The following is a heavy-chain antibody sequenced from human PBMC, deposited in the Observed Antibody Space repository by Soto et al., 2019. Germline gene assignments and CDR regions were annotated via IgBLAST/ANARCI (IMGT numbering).Heavy chain of an antibody. V-gene: IGHV1-58*01. CDR2: IVVGSGNT. CDR3: AAAHFDY. Sequence: SVKVSCKASGFTFTSSAVQWVRQARGQRLEWKEWIVVGSGNTNYAQKFKKRVTITRDMSTSTAYMKQSSLRSEDTAVYYCAAAHFDYWGQGTLVTVSS. CDR1: GFTFTSSA. J-gene: IGHJ4*02.